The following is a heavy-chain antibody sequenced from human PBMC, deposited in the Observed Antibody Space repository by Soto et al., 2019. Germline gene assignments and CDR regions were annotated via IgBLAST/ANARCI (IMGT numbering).Heavy chain of an antibody. CDR2: IIPIFGTA. J-gene: IGHJ5*02. V-gene: IGHV1-69*05. CDR3: ARDRSGYLNWFDP. CDR1: GGTFSSYA. D-gene: IGHD5-12*01. Sequence: SVKVSCKASGGTFSSYAISWVRQAPGQGLEWMGGIIPIFGTANYAQKLQGRVTMTTDTSTSTAYMELRSLRSDDTAVYYCARDRSGYLNWFDPWGQGTLVTVS.